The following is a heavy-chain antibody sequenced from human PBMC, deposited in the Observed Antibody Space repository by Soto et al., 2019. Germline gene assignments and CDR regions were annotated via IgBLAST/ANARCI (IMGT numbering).Heavy chain of an antibody. V-gene: IGHV4-30-4*01. Sequence: PSETLSLTCTVSGGSISSGDYYWSWIRQPPGKGLEWIGYIYYSGSTYYNPSLKSRVTISVDTSKNQFSLKLSSVTAADTAVYYCARVVPADTIDYWGQGTLVTVSS. J-gene: IGHJ4*02. CDR2: IYYSGST. CDR3: ARVVPADTIDY. CDR1: GGSISSGDYY. D-gene: IGHD2-2*01.